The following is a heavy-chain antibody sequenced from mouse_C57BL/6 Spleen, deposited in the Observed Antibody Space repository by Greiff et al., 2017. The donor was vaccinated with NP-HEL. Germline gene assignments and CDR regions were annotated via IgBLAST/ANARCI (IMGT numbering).Heavy chain of an antibody. V-gene: IGHV8-12*01. Sequence: QVTLKESGPGILQSSQTLSLTCSFSGFSLSTSGMCVSWIRQPSGKGLQWLALIYWVDDNRYNPSLKSRLTFSKDSSRNQVFLKITSVETADTATYYCARRGYGSSNAKDYWGQGTSGTVSS. J-gene: IGHJ4*01. CDR3: ARRGYGSSNAKDY. D-gene: IGHD1-1*01. CDR1: GFSLSTSGMC. CDR2: IYWVDDN.